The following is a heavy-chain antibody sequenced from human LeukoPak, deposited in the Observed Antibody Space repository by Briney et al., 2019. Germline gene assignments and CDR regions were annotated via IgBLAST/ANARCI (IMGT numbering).Heavy chain of an antibody. CDR3: AKCCGYSPPPDI. CDR2: ISYDGSDK. J-gene: IGHJ3*02. D-gene: IGHD5-18*01. V-gene: IGHV3-30*04. CDR1: GFTFSNYA. Sequence: GGSLRLSCAASGFTFSNYAMHWVRQAPGKGLEWVAIISYDGSDKYYADSVKGRFTISRDNSKNTLYLQMNSLRAEDTAVYYCAKCCGYSPPPDIWGQGTMVTVSS.